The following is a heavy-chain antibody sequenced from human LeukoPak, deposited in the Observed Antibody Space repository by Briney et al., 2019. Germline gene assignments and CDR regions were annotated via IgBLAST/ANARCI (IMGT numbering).Heavy chain of an antibody. CDR1: GDSVSSNSVT. CDR3: ARTRSGWGGFDI. V-gene: IGHV6-1*01. CDR2: TYYKSKWFN. Sequence: SQTLSLTCAISGDSVSSNSVTWNWIRQSPSRGLEWLGRTYYKSKWFNDYALSVKSRITINPDTSKNQFFLQLNSVTPEDTAVYYCARTRSGWGGFDIWGQGTMVTVSS. D-gene: IGHD3-10*01. J-gene: IGHJ3*02.